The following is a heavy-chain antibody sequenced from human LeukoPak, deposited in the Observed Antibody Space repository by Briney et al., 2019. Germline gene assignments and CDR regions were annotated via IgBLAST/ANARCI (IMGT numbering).Heavy chain of an antibody. CDR2: IRSKAYGATT. Sequence: PGGSLRLSCTASGFTFGDYAMSWVRQAPGKGLEWVGFIRSKAYGATTEYAASVKGRFTISRDDSKSIVYLQMNSLKAEDTAMYYCTRDGYYYGSGSDFDYWGQGTLVTVSS. CDR3: TRDGYYYGSGSDFDY. V-gene: IGHV3-49*04. D-gene: IGHD3-10*01. CDR1: GFTFGDYA. J-gene: IGHJ4*02.